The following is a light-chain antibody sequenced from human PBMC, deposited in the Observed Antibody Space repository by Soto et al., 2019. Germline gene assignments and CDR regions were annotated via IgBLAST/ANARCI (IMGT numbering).Light chain of an antibody. CDR2: DVS. CDR3: CSYAGTYWV. J-gene: IGLJ3*02. CDR1: SNDVGGYNY. Sequence: QSALTQPRSVSGSPGQSVTISCTGTSNDVGGYNYVSWFQQHPGKVPKLMVYDVSYRPSGVPDRFSGSKSGNTASLTISGLQADDEGDYYCCSYAGTYWVFGGWTKLTFL. V-gene: IGLV2-11*01.